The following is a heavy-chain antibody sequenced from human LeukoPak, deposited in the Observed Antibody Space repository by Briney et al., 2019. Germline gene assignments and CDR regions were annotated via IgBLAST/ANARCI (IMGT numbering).Heavy chain of an antibody. D-gene: IGHD2-15*01. CDR1: GYTFTGYY. CDR2: INPNSGGT. CDR3: ARDIVVVVAATPEAKYYFDY. V-gene: IGHV1-2*02. Sequence: ASVKVSCKASGYTFTGYYMHWVRQAPGQGLEWMGWINPNSGGTNYAQKFQGRVTMTRDTSISTAYMELSRLRSDDTAVYYCARDIVVVVAATPEAKYYFDYWGQGALVTVSS. J-gene: IGHJ4*02.